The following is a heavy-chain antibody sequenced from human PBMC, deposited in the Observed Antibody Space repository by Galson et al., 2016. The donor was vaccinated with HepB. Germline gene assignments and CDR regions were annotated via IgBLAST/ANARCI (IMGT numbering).Heavy chain of an antibody. Sequence: LRLSCAVSGFTLSGSALHWVRQASGKGLEWVGRIRSRLGDYTTTYAASVKRRFSIPRDDSKNMAYLQMSSLQTDDSARYYCTIGFHAPWGQGTLVTVSS. V-gene: IGHV3-73*01. J-gene: IGHJ5*02. CDR1: GFTLSGSA. CDR3: TIGFHAP. CDR2: IRSRLGDYTT. D-gene: IGHD2-21*01.